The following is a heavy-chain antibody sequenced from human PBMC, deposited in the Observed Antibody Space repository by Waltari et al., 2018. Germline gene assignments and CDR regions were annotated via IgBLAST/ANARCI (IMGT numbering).Heavy chain of an antibody. Sequence: EVQLVESGGGLVQPGRSLRLSCTASGFTFGDYAMSWFRQAPGKGLEWVGFIRSKAYGGTTEYAASVKGRFTISRDDSKSIAYLQMNSLKTEDTAVYYCTRDLITIFGVVTFMDVWGQGTTVTVSS. J-gene: IGHJ6*02. V-gene: IGHV3-49*03. CDR2: IRSKAYGGTT. CDR1: GFTFGDYA. D-gene: IGHD3-3*01. CDR3: TRDLITIFGVVTFMDV.